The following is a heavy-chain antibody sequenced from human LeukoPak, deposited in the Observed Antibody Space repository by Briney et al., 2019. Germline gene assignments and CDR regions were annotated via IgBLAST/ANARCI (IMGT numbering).Heavy chain of an antibody. D-gene: IGHD3-10*01. CDR3: ARGEYGSGSYHIDY. V-gene: IGHV3-21*01. Sequence: GESLKISCAASGFTFSSYSMNWVRQAPGKGLEWVSFISGSSTYIYYADSVKGRFTISGDNAKNSLYLQMNSLRAEDTAVYYCARGEYGSGSYHIDYWGQGTLVTVSS. CDR1: GFTFSSYS. CDR2: ISGSSTYI. J-gene: IGHJ4*02.